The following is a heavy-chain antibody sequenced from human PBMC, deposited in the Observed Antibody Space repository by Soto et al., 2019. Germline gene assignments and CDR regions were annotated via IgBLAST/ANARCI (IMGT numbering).Heavy chain of an antibody. J-gene: IGHJ4*02. Sequence: TVRVSCKASGYTFTDYGITWVRQAPGQGLEWMGWISAKNGDTNLAQKFRGRVTLTTDTSTGTAYMDLRSLTPDDTAVYYCARDPPETPSDYWGQGTLVTVSS. V-gene: IGHV1-18*01. CDR3: ARDPPETPSDY. CDR1: GYTFTDYG. CDR2: ISAKNGDT.